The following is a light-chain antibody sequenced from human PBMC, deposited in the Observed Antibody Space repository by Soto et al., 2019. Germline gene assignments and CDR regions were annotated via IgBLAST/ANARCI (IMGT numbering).Light chain of an antibody. CDR2: DVS. Sequence: QSALTQPASVSGSPGQSITISCTGTSSDVGYYNYVSWYQQHPGKAPKLIIYDVSNRPSGVSNRFYGSKSGNTASLTISGLQAEDEAHYYCSSYTSSSSLFGGGTKVTVL. V-gene: IGLV2-14*01. CDR3: SSYTSSSSL. CDR1: SSDVGYYNY. J-gene: IGLJ2*01.